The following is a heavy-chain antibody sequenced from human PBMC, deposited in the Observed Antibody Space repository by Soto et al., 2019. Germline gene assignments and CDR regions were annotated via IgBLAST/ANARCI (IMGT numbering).Heavy chain of an antibody. CDR1: GGSISSGDYY. V-gene: IGHV4-30-4*01. Sequence: SETLSLTCTVSGGSISSGDYYWSWIRRPPGKGLEWIGYIYYSGSTYYNPSLKSRVTISVDTSKNQFSLKLSSVTAADTAVYYCARDQVLLWFGELGGAYGMDVWGQGTTVTVSS. CDR2: IYYSGST. CDR3: ARDQVLLWFGELGGAYGMDV. D-gene: IGHD3-10*01. J-gene: IGHJ6*02.